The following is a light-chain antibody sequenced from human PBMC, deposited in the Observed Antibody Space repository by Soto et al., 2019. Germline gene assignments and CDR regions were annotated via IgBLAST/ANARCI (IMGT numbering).Light chain of an antibody. V-gene: IGKV3-20*01. CDR3: QQYNNWPPWT. J-gene: IGKJ1*01. Sequence: ETVLTQSPGTLSLSPGDRATLSCRASQSVGSNAVVWFQQKPGQAPRLLIYLASTRATGIPDRFSGSGSGTDFTLTISRLETEDFAVYYCQQYNNWPPWTFGQGTKVEIK. CDR1: QSVGSNA. CDR2: LAS.